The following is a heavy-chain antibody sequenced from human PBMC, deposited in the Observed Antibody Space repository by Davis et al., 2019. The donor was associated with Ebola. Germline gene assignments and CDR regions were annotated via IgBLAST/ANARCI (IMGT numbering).Heavy chain of an antibody. CDR1: GYTFTGYY. D-gene: IGHD6-13*01. CDR2: INPSGGST. CDR3: ARDKRAAAGTNWFDP. J-gene: IGHJ5*02. Sequence: AASVKVSCKASGYTFTGYYMHWVRQAPGQGLEWMGIINPSGGSTSYAQKFQGRVTMTRDTSTSTVYMELSSLRSEDTAVYYCARDKRAAAGTNWFDPWGQRTLVTVSS. V-gene: IGHV1-46*03.